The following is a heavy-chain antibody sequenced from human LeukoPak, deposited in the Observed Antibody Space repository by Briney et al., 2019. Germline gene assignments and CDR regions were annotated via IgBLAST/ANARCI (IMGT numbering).Heavy chain of an antibody. CDR3: ARQFHLDN. D-gene: IGHD4-11*01. V-gene: IGHV3-23*01. CDR2: IGGSGGTT. J-gene: IGHJ4*02. Sequence: GGSLRLSCAASGFTFSTYAMSWVRQAPGKGLEWVSGIGGSGGTTYYADSVKGRITISRDNSKNTLYLQMNSLRAEDTAVYYCARQFHLDNWGQGTLVTVSS. CDR1: GFTFSTYA.